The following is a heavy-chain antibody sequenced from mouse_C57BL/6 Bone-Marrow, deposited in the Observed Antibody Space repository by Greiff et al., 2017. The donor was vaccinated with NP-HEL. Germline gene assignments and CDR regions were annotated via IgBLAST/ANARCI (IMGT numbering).Heavy chain of an antibody. CDR1: GYTFTSYG. CDR3: ARRPYYYGSSGY. V-gene: IGHV1-81*01. J-gene: IGHJ2*01. CDR2: IYPRSGNT. D-gene: IGHD1-1*01. Sequence: VQLKESGAELARPGASVKLSCKASGYTFTSYGISWVKQRTGQGLEWIGEIYPRSGNTYYNEKFKGKATLTADKSSSTAYMELRSLTSEDSAVYFCARRPYYYGSSGYWGQGTTLTVSS.